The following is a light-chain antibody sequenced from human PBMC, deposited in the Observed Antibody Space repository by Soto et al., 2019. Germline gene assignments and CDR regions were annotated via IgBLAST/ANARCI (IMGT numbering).Light chain of an antibody. CDR3: QQYNNWPPVT. V-gene: IGKV3-15*01. J-gene: IGKJ5*01. CDR1: QSVSNN. Sequence: EIVMTQSPVTLSVSPGERVTLSCRASQSVSNNLAWYQQKSGQAPRLLIYAASTRVTGIPARFSGSGSGTEFTLTISSLQSEDFATYYCQQYNNWPPVTFGQGTRLEIK. CDR2: AAS.